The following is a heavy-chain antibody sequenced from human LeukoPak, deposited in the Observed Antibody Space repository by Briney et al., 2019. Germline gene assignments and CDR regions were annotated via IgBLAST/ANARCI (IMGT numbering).Heavy chain of an antibody. Sequence: SETLSLTCAVSGGSISGGKDFWGGIRPSPGKGLGWIWSSYYTGSTYYNPSLKSRVTISVDTAKIEFSLMVHSATAADTAMYYCARRGITYRPRFFDSWGQGTLVTVAS. CDR3: ARRGITYRPRFFDS. CDR2: SYYTGST. CDR1: GGSISGGKDF. J-gene: IGHJ4*02. V-gene: IGHV4-39*01. D-gene: IGHD3-9*01.